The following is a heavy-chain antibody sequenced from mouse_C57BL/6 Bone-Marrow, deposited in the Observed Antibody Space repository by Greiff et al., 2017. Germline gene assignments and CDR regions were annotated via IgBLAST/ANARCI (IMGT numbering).Heavy chain of an antibody. CDR2: ISNGGGST. CDR1: GFTFSDYY. V-gene: IGHV5-12*01. CDR3: AREGDMITRAWFAY. D-gene: IGHD2-4*01. Sequence: EVQLVESGGGLVQPGGSLKLSCAASGFTFSDYYMYWVRQTPEKRLEWVAYISNGGGSTYYPDTVKGRFTISRDNAKNTLYLQMSRLKSEDTAMYYCAREGDMITRAWFAYWGQGTLVTVSA. J-gene: IGHJ3*01.